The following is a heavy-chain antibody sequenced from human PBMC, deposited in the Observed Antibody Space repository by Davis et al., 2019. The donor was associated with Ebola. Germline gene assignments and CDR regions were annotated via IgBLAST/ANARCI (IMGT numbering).Heavy chain of an antibody. D-gene: IGHD4-17*01. J-gene: IGHJ5*02. V-gene: IGHV5-51*01. Sequence: KVSCKGSGYSFTNYWLGWVRQMPGKGLEWMGIIYPGDSTTRYSPSFQGQVTMSADRSTNTAYLQWSNLKASDSAMYYCARGYGDPGDWFNPWGPGTLVTVSS. CDR2: IYPGDSTT. CDR3: ARGYGDPGDWFNP. CDR1: GYSFTNYW.